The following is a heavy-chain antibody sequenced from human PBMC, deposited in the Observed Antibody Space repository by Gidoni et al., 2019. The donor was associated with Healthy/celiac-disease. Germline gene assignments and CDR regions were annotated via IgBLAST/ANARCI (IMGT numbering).Heavy chain of an antibody. CDR1: GGPISSGSYH. V-gene: IGHV4-61*02. Sequence: QVQLQESGPGLVKPSQTLSLTCTVSGGPISSGSYHWSWIRQPAGKGLEWIGRIYTSGSTNYNPSLKSRVTISVDTSKNQFSLKLSSVTAADTAVYYCARDQRHFTAAAGTHGMDVWGQGTTVTVSS. J-gene: IGHJ6*02. CDR3: ARDQRHFTAAAGTHGMDV. CDR2: IYTSGST. D-gene: IGHD6-13*01.